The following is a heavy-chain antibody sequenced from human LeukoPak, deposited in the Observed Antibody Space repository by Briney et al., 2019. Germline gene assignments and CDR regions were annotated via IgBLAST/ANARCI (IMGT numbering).Heavy chain of an antibody. D-gene: IGHD3-22*01. CDR3: ARGPEYYDSSGYYLGWYFDL. CDR2: IYHSGST. CDR1: GGSISSGGYS. J-gene: IGHJ2*01. Sequence: PSQTLSLTCAVSGGSISSGGYSWSRIRQPPGKGLEWIGYIYHSGSTYYNPSLKSRVTISVDRSKNQFSLKLSSVTAADTAVYYCARGPEYYDSSGYYLGWYFDLWGRGTLVTVSS. V-gene: IGHV4-30-2*01.